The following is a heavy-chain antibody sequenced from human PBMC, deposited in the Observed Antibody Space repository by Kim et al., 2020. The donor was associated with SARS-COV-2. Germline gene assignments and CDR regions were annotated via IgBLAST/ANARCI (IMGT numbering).Heavy chain of an antibody. J-gene: IGHJ6*02. CDR3: ARDTTALTADNFYGLDV. Sequence: VKGLYNISRDKAKNSLYLQMNSLTAEDTAVYYCARDTTALTADNFYGLDVWGQGTTVTVSS. V-gene: IGHV3-11*05. D-gene: IGHD7-27*01.